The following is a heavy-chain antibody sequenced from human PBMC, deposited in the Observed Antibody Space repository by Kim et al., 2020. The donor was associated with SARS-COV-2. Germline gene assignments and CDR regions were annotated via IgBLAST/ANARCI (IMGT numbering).Heavy chain of an antibody. Sequence: ASVKVSCKASGYMFNNNAIHWVRQAPGQTLDWMGWINNDNRNTKYSQKFQGRVTITTDTSATTAYMELRRLTSEDTAMYYCVRDQTSGWWGGSDHWGQGTRVTVSS. V-gene: IGHV1-3*04. J-gene: IGHJ4*02. D-gene: IGHD6-19*01. CDR2: INNDNRNT. CDR3: VRDQTSGWWGGSDH. CDR1: GYMFNNNA.